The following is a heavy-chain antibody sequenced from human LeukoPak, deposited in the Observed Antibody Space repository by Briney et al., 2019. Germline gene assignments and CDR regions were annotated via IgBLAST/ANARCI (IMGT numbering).Heavy chain of an antibody. CDR3: ARGSQGYSYGGYYYYMDV. D-gene: IGHD5-18*01. J-gene: IGHJ6*03. Sequence: ASVKVSXKASGGTFSSYAISWVRQAPGQGLEWMGRIIPIFGTANYAQKFQGRVTITTDESTSTAYMELSSLRSEDTAVYYCARGSQGYSYGGYYYYMDVWGKGTTVTVSS. V-gene: IGHV1-69*05. CDR1: GGTFSSYA. CDR2: IIPIFGTA.